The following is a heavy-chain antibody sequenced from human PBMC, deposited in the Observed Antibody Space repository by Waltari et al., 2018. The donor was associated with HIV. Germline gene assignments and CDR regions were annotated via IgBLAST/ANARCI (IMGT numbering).Heavy chain of an antibody. CDR2: IRQDGSEK. D-gene: IGHD4-4*01. V-gene: IGHV3-7*01. Sequence: EVQLVESGGGLVQPGGSLRLSCAASGFTFRTYWMSWVRQAPGKGLEWVGNIRQDGSEKYYVDSVKGRFTISRDNAKNSLFLQMNSLRAEDTAVYYCARERGVDYSLYYMDVWGKGTTVTVSS. J-gene: IGHJ6*03. CDR3: ARERGVDYSLYYMDV. CDR1: GFTFRTYW.